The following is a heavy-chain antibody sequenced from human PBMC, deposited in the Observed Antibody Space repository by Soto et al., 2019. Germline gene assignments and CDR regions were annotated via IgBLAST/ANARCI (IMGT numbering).Heavy chain of an antibody. Sequence: ASVNVSCKASGYTFTSYDINWVRQATGQGLELMGWMNPNSGNTGYAQKFQGRVTMTRXXXXXXAXMXLXXXXSEXTAVYFCARFSKTPRFYGMDVWGQGTTVTVSS. V-gene: IGHV1-8*01. CDR2: MNPNSGNT. CDR1: GYTFTSYD. CDR3: ARFSKTPRFYGMDV. J-gene: IGHJ6*02.